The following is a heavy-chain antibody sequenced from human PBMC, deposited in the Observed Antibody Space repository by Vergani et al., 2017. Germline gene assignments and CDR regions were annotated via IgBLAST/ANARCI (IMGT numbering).Heavy chain of an antibody. CDR2: ISGSGGST. V-gene: IGHV3-23*01. D-gene: IGHD3-10*01. CDR3: AKDYYNLGSVGAKFAGACDI. Sequence: EVQLLESGGGLVQPGGSLRLSCAASGFTFSSYAMSWVRQAPGKGLGWVSAISGSGGSTYYADSVKGRFTISRDNSKNTLYLQMNSLRAEDTAVYYCAKDYYNLGSVGAKFAGACDIWGQGTMVTVSS. CDR1: GFTFSSYA. J-gene: IGHJ3*02.